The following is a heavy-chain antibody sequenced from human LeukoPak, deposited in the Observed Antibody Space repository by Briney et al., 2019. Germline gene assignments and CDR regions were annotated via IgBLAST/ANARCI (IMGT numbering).Heavy chain of an antibody. Sequence: GGSLRLSCAASGFTFSSYAMSWVRQAPGKGLEWVSAISGYGGSTFYADSVNGRFTISRDNSKNTLYLQMNSLRAEDTAVYYCAKAPGSKETRWGQGTLVTVSS. J-gene: IGHJ4*02. CDR2: ISGYGGST. V-gene: IGHV3-23*01. D-gene: IGHD6-13*01. CDR1: GFTFSSYA. CDR3: AKAPGSKETR.